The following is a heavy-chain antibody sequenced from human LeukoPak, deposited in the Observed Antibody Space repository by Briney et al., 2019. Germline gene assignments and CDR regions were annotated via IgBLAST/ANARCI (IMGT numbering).Heavy chain of an antibody. Sequence: GESLKFSCKGSGYSFTSYWIGWVRQMPGKGLEWMGIIYPGDSDTRYSPSFQGQVTISADKSISTAYLQWSSLKASDTAMYYCARQQYYYDSSGRQNYMDVWGKGTTVTISS. CDR3: ARQQYYYDSSGRQNYMDV. V-gene: IGHV5-51*01. D-gene: IGHD3-22*01. CDR1: GYSFTSYW. CDR2: IYPGDSDT. J-gene: IGHJ6*03.